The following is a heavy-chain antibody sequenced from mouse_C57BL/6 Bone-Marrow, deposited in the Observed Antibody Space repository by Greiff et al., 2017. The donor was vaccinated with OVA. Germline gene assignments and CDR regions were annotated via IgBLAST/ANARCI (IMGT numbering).Heavy chain of an antibody. CDR2: IDPSDSYT. CDR1: GYTFTSYW. J-gene: IGHJ3*01. D-gene: IGHD1-1*01. CDR3: ARDYYGSGTY. Sequence: QVHVKQPGAELVMPGASVKLSCKASGYTFTSYWMHWVKQRPGQGLEWIGEIDPSDSYTNYNQKFKGKSTLTVDKSSSTAYMQLSSLTSEDSAVYYCARDYYGSGTYWGQGTLVTVSA. V-gene: IGHV1-69*01.